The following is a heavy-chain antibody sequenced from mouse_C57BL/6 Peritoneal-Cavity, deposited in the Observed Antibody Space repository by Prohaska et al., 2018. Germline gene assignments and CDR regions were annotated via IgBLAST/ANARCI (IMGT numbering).Heavy chain of an antibody. CDR1: GFTFSGFW. D-gene: IGHD1-1*01. J-gene: IGHJ1*03. Sequence: EVQLLETGGGLVQPGGSRGLSCEGSGFTFSGFWMSWVRQTPGKTLEWIGEINFDGSVINYAPSIKYRFTIFRYNDKSTLYLHMSNVRSEDTATYFCMRYGSYWYFDVWGTGTTVTVSS. CDR2: INFDGSVI. V-gene: IGHV11-2*01. CDR3: MRYGSYWYFDV.